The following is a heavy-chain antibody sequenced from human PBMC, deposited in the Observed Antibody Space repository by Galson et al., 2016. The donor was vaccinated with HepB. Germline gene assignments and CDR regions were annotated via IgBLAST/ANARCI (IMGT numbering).Heavy chain of an antibody. D-gene: IGHD3-3*01. CDR3: ASRSRFLEWLSHSGGGGDYFDY. V-gene: IGHV3-23*01. Sequence: SLRLSCAASGINLYNYAMTWVRQAPGKGLEWVSTISGSGGSTHYADSVKGRFTISRDNSKNTLYLQMNSLRAEDTALYYCASRSRFLEWLSHSGGGGDYFDYWGQGTLVTVSS. J-gene: IGHJ4*02. CDR2: ISGSGGST. CDR1: GINLYNYA.